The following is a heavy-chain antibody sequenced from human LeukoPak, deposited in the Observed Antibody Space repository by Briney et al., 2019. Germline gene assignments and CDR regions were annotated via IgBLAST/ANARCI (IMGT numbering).Heavy chain of an antibody. CDR1: GFTLSTYW. CDR2: IKQDGSEQ. CDR3: AKDSLLTVVSPVAAS. Sequence: GGSLRLSCAASGFTLSTYWMSWVRQAPGKGLEWVANIKQDGSEQYYVDSVKGRFAISRDNAKNSLFLQMNTLRVEDTAVYYCAKDSLLTVVSPVAASWGQGTLATVSS. V-gene: IGHV3-7*01. D-gene: IGHD4-23*01. J-gene: IGHJ5*02.